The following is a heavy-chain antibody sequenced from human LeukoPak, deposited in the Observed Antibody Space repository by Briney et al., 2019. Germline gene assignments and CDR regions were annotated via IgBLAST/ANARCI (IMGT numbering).Heavy chain of an antibody. J-gene: IGHJ4*02. CDR1: GFPFSSYG. CDR3: AKANYDSRGYSDY. CDR2: LVYDARSD. Sequence: GTSLRLSCAASGFPFSSYGMHWVRQAPGKGLEWVARLVYDARSDYANSVKGRFSISRDDSKNTLFLQMNSLRAEDTAVYYCAKANYDSRGYSDYWGQGTLVTVSS. D-gene: IGHD3-22*01. V-gene: IGHV3-33*03.